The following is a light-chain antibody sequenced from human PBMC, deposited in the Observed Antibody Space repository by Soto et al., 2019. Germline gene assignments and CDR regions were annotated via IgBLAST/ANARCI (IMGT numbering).Light chain of an antibody. J-gene: IGKJ5*01. CDR3: QQRQSWPIT. Sequence: EIVLTQSPATLSLSPWERVTLSCRASQSVSSYLAWYQQKPGQAPRLLIYDASNRATGIPARFSGSGSGTDFTLTISSLEPEDFAVYYCQQRQSWPITFGQGTRLEIK. CDR1: QSVSSY. CDR2: DAS. V-gene: IGKV3-11*01.